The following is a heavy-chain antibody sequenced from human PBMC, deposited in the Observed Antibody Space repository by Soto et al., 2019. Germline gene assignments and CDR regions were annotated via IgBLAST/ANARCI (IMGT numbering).Heavy chain of an antibody. V-gene: IGHV4-39*01. CDR2: VYYSGST. J-gene: IGHJ6*02. CDR1: SAPVGSSTDT. CDR3: ARLHGYCISSSCHGHYAMDV. D-gene: IGHD2-2*01. Sequence: SETLSLTCTVSSAPVGSSTDTWGWIRQPPGKGLEWIGSVYYSGSTYYNPSLNSRVTVSVDTSKNQFSLKVTSVTAADTAVYYCARLHGYCISSSCHGHYAMDVWGQGTTVTVSS.